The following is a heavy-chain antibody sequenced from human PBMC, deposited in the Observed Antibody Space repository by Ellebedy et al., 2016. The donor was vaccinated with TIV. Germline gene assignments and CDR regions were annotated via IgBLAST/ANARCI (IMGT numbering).Heavy chain of an antibody. Sequence: GESLKISCAASGFIVSSNYMSWVRQAPGKGLVWVAHINVDGSTTNYADSVWGRFTISRDNSRNTVHMHMTSLRVEDTAVYYCAREGNYGGKSEIDYWGQGTLVTVDS. V-gene: IGHV3-74*01. D-gene: IGHD4-23*01. CDR3: AREGNYGGKSEIDY. CDR2: INVDGSTT. J-gene: IGHJ4*02. CDR1: GFIVSSNY.